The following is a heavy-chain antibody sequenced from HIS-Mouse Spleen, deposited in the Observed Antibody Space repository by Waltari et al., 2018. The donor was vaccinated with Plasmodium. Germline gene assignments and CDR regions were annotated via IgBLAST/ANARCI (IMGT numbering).Heavy chain of an antibody. J-gene: IGHJ4*02. Sequence: QLQLQESGPGLVKPSETLSLTCTVSGGSISSSSYYWGWIRQPPGKGLEWIVSIYYSGSTHYNPSLKSRVTISVDTSKNQFSLKLSSVTAADTAVYYCARQLAYYDFWSGYSRGYYFDYWGQGTLVTVSS. CDR2: IYYSGST. V-gene: IGHV4-39*01. CDR1: GGSISSSSYY. CDR3: ARQLAYYDFWSGYSRGYYFDY. D-gene: IGHD3-3*01.